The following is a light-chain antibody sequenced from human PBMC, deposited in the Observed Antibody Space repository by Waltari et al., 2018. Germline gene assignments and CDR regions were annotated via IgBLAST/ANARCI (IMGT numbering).Light chain of an antibody. CDR2: GAS. CDR3: QQTYSTHLT. J-gene: IGKJ4*01. V-gene: IGKV1-39*01. CDR1: QRISMF. Sequence: DIQLTQSPPSLSAFVGDRVTITCRASQRISMFLNWYQQTPGKAPNLLIYGASSLQRGVPSRFSGSGSGTDFTLTISSLHPEDFATYYCQQTYSTHLTFGGGTKVEIK.